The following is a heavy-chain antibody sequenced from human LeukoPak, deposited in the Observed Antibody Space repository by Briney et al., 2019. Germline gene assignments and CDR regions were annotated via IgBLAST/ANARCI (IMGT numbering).Heavy chain of an antibody. J-gene: IGHJ4*02. V-gene: IGHV1-69*10. Sequence: ASVKVSCKASGGTFSSYAISWVRQAPGQGLEWMGGIIPILGIANYAQKFQGRVTITADKSTSTAYMELSSLRSEDTAVYYCARDHLYGDPDYWGQGTLVTVSS. CDR2: IIPILGIA. CDR3: ARDHLYGDPDY. D-gene: IGHD4-17*01. CDR1: GGTFSSYA.